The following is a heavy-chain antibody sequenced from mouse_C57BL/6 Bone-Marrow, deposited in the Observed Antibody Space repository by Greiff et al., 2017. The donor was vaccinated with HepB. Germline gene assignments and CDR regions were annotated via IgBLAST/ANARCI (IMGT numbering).Heavy chain of an antibody. CDR2: ISNGGGST. CDR1: GFTFSDYY. V-gene: IGHV5-12*01. J-gene: IGHJ1*03. D-gene: IGHD2-5*01. CDR3: ARHQTYYSNYVYWYFDV. Sequence: EVKLVESGGGLVQPGGSLKLSCAASGFTFSDYYMYWVRQTPEKRLEWVAYISNGGGSTYYPDTVKGRFTISRDNAKNTLYLQMSRLKSEDTAMYYCARHQTYYSNYVYWYFDVWGTGTTVTVSS.